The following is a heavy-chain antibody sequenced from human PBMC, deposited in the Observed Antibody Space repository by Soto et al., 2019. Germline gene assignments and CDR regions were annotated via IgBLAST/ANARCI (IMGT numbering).Heavy chain of an antibody. CDR2: ISSSGSTI. CDR1: GFTFSSYE. Sequence: VGSLRLSCAASGFTFSSYEMNWVRQAPGKGLEWVSYISSSGSTIYYADSVKGRFTISRDNAKNSLYLQMNSLRAEDTAVYYCARARIIYCSSTSCPFGMDVWGQGTTVTVSS. V-gene: IGHV3-48*03. CDR3: ARARIIYCSSTSCPFGMDV. J-gene: IGHJ6*02. D-gene: IGHD2-2*01.